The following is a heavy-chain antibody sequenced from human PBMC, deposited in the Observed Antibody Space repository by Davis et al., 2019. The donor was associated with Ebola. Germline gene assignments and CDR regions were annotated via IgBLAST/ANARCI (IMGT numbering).Heavy chain of an antibody. J-gene: IGHJ3*02. CDR2: INPDGSVK. D-gene: IGHD6-13*01. CDR1: RFTFSTYW. V-gene: IGHV3-7*01. Sequence: GESLKISCAASRFTFSTYWMSWVRQAPGKGLEWVASINPDGSVKYYVESVKGRFTISRDNAKSSLSLQMNSLRAEDTALYNCETSWYGAFDIWGQGTMVTVSS. CDR3: ETSWYGAFDI.